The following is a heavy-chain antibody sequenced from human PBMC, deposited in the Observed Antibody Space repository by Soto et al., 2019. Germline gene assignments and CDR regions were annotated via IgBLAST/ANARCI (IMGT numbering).Heavy chain of an antibody. CDR1: GFTFSSYG. CDR3: AKDYYDSSGYPWSFDY. D-gene: IGHD3-22*01. CDR2: ISYDGSNK. Sequence: PGGSLRLSCAASGFTFSSYGMHWVRQAPGKGLEWVAVISYDGSNKYYADSVKGRFTISRDNSKNTLYLQMNSLRAEDTAVYYCAKDYYDSSGYPWSFDYWGQGTLVTVSS. J-gene: IGHJ4*02. V-gene: IGHV3-30*18.